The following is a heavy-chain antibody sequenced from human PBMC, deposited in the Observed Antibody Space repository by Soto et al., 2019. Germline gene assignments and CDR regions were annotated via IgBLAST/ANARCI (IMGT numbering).Heavy chain of an antibody. D-gene: IGHD2-21*02. Sequence: ASVKVSCKASGDAFSSYAMHWVRQAPGQRLEWMGWINIGSGNTEYSQNFQDRITITRDTSASTVYMELSSLRSEDAAVYYCARDGGDCGYRLTYYYYIGMYVWGQGTTVTVSS. J-gene: IGHJ6*02. CDR1: GDAFSSYA. V-gene: IGHV1-3*04. CDR3: ARDGGDCGYRLTYYYYIGMYV. CDR2: INIGSGNT.